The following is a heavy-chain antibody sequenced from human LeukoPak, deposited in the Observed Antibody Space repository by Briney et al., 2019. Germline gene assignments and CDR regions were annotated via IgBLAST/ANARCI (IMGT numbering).Heavy chain of an antibody. CDR2: INPSGGST. CDR1: GYTFTSYY. Sequence: ASVKVSCKASGYTFTSYYMHWVRQAPGQGLEWMGIINPSGGSTSYAQKFQGRVTMTRDMSTSTVYMELSSLRSEDTAVYYCARGGWKAVAGTMLKHAEYFQHWGQGTLVTVSS. D-gene: IGHD6-19*01. CDR3: ARGGWKAVAGTMLKHAEYFQH. V-gene: IGHV1-46*01. J-gene: IGHJ1*01.